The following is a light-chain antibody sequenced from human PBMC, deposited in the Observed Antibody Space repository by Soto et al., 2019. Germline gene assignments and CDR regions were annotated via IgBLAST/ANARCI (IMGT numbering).Light chain of an antibody. CDR3: QHWTDYYWT. Sequence: DIHMTQSPSTLSASVGDRVTITCRASHSLTMWLDRYQQKPGKAPNLLVYKPSSLESGVPSRFSGSGSGTEFTLTISSLQPDDFATYYCQHWTDYYWTFGQGTKVEVK. V-gene: IGKV1-5*03. CDR2: KPS. J-gene: IGKJ1*01. CDR1: HSLTMW.